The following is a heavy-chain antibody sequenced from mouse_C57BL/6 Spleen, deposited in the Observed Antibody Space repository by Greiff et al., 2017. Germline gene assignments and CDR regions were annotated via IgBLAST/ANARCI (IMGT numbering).Heavy chain of an antibody. CDR2: INPDNGGT. V-gene: IGHV1-18*01. Sequence: VQLQQSGPELVKPGASVKIPCTASGYTFTDYNMDWVKQSPGKSLEWIGDINPDNGGTIYNQKFKGKATLTVDKSYSTAYRELRSLTSGDTAVYYGARRLGRGAMDYWGQGTSVTVAS. CDR1: GYTFTDYN. J-gene: IGHJ4*01. CDR3: ARRLGRGAMDY. D-gene: IGHD4-1*01.